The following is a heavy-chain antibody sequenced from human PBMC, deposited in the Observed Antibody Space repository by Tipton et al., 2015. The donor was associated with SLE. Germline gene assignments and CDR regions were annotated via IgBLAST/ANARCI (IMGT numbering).Heavy chain of an antibody. V-gene: IGHV4-4*02. J-gene: IGHJ2*01. CDR1: GGSISSSNW. Sequence: GLVKPSGTLSLTCAVSGGSISSSNWWSWVRHPPGKGLEWIGEIYHSGSNKYNPSLKSRVHISVDKSKNQFSLKLRSVTAADTAIYYCARGLRSSPLWYFDLWGRGTLVTVSS. D-gene: IGHD6-6*01. CDR3: ARGLRSSPLWYFDL. CDR2: IYHSGSN.